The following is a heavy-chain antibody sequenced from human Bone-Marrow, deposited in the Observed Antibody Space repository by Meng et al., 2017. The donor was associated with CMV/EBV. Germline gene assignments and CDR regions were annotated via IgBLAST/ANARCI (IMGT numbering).Heavy chain of an antibody. V-gene: IGHV3-30*02. D-gene: IGHD6-13*01. CDR1: GFTFSSYD. CDR2: IRYDGSNK. J-gene: IGHJ3*02. Sequence: GGSLRLSCAASGFTFSSYDMHWVRQAPGKGLEWVTFIRYDGSNKNYADSVKGRFTISRENAKNSLYLQMNSLRAGDTAVYYCARARSDSSSWSDAFDIWGQGTMVTVSS. CDR3: ARARSDSSSWSDAFDI.